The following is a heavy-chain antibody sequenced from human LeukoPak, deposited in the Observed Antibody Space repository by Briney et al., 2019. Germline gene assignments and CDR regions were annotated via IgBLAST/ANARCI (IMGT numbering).Heavy chain of an antibody. D-gene: IGHD6-13*01. CDR1: GYTFTSYG. CDR3: ARGSSFLIFDY. Sequence: ASVTVSCRTSGYTFTSYGISWVRQAPGQGLEWMGWISAYNGNTNYAQKLQGRVTMTTDTSTSTAYMELRSLRSDDTAVYYCARGSSFLIFDYWGQGTLVTVSS. CDR2: ISAYNGNT. V-gene: IGHV1-18*01. J-gene: IGHJ4*02.